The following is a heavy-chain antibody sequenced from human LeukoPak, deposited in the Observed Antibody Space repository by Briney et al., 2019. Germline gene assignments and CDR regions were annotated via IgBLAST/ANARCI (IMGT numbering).Heavy chain of an antibody. CDR1: GGAFSGYY. CDR3: AKEEECSGGIRYLGNVINI. CDR2: INHSGST. J-gene: IGHJ3*02. Sequence: PSETLSLTCAVYGGAFSGYYWSWIRQPPGKGLEWIGEINHSGSTNYNASLKSRVTISVDTSKNQFSLKLSSVTAADTAVYYCAKEEECSGGIRYLGNVINIWGQGTIVTVS. V-gene: IGHV4-34*01. D-gene: IGHD2-15*01.